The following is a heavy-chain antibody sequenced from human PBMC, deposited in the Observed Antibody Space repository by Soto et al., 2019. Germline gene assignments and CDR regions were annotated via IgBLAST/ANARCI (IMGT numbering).Heavy chain of an antibody. CDR2: IGGSGGSR. Sequence: EVQLLESGGGLVQPGGSLRLSCAASGFTFSSYARSCVRQAPGKGVERAPAIGGSGGSRYYADSVKGRFTISRDNSKNPLDVQMNGLRGDDTAVYYWGKGEGMHFGYWGQGTLVTVSS. CDR3: GKGEGMHFGY. CDR1: GFTFSSYA. J-gene: IGHJ4*02. V-gene: IGHV3-23*01. D-gene: IGHD2-8*01.